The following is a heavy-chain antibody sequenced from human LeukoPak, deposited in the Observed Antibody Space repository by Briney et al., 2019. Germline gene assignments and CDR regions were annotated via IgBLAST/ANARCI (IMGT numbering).Heavy chain of an antibody. CDR2: IYYSGST. D-gene: IGHD2-15*01. Sequence: SETLSLTCTVSGGSISSGGYYWSWIRQHPGKGLEWIGYIYYSGSTYYNPSLKSRVTISVDTSKNQFSLKLSSVTAADTAVYYCARDGGSQTNYYYYGTDVWGKGTTVTVSS. CDR3: ARDGGSQTNYYYYGTDV. CDR1: GGSISSGGYY. V-gene: IGHV4-31*03. J-gene: IGHJ6*04.